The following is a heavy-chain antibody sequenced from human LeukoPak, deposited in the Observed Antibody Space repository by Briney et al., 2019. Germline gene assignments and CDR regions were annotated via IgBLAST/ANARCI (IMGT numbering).Heavy chain of an antibody. J-gene: IGHJ4*02. CDR3: ARTGSSWIRRPLDY. Sequence: PGGSLTPSCAASGFNFGSYEMTWVRQSPGKGLEWIGNVFYSGSANYNPSLKSRVTISVDTSKNQFSLKLSSVTAADTAVYYCARTGSSWIRRPLDYWGQGTLVTVSS. D-gene: IGHD6-13*01. V-gene: IGHV4-59*12. CDR1: GFNFGSYE. CDR2: VFYSGSA.